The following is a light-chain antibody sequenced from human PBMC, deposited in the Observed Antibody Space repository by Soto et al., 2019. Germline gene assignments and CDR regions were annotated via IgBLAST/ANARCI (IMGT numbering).Light chain of an antibody. V-gene: IGKV3-20*01. CDR2: GAS. J-gene: IGKJ1*01. CDR3: QQYASSSRT. CDR1: QSVSSY. Sequence: DIVLTQSPGTLSLSPGERATLSCRASQSVSSYLVWYQQKPGQAHRLLIYGASSRATGIPDRFSGSGSGTDFTLTISRLEPEDCAVYYCQQYASSSRTFGEGTKVEIK.